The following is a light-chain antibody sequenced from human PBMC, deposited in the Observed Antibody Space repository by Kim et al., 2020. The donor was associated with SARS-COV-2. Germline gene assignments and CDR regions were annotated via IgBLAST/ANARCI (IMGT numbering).Light chain of an antibody. V-gene: IGKV4-1*01. CDR2: WAS. Sequence: ATINCKSRQSVLYSSNNKIYLAWYKKKPGQPPKPLIYWASTRETGVPDRFSGSGSGKDFTPTISSLQAEDVAVYYCQQYYSTPLTFGGGTKVDIK. CDR3: QQYYSTPLT. CDR1: QSVLYSSNNKIY. J-gene: IGKJ4*01.